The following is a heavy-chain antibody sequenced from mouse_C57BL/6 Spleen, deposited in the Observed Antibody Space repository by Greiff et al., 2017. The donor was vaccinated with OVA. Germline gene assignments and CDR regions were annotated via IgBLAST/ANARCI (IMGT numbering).Heavy chain of an antibody. CDR2: IDASDSET. D-gene: IGHD1-1*01. CDR1: GYTFTSYW. CDR3: ARGTVVADWYFDV. V-gene: IGHV1-52*01. Sequence: VQLQQPGAELVRPGSSVKLSCKASGYTFTSYWMHWVKQRPIQGLEWIGNIDASDSETHYNQKFKDKATLTVDKSSSTAYMQLSSLTSEDSAVYYCARGTVVADWYFDVWGTGTTLTVSS. J-gene: IGHJ1*03.